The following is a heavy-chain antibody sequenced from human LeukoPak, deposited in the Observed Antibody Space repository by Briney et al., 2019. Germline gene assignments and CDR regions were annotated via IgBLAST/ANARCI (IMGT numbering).Heavy chain of an antibody. J-gene: IGHJ4*02. Sequence: GGSLRLSCAASGFTFSSYAMHWVRQAPGKGLEWVAVISYDGSNKYYADSVKGRFTISRDNSKNTLYLQMNSLRAEDTAVYYCARPDPDRYCSGGSCYGLWGQGTLVTVSS. D-gene: IGHD2-15*01. CDR2: ISYDGSNK. CDR1: GFTFSSYA. CDR3: ARPDPDRYCSGGSCYGL. V-gene: IGHV3-30-3*01.